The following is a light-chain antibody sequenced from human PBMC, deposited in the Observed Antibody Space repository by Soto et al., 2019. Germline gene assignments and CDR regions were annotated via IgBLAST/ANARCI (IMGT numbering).Light chain of an antibody. CDR2: RNN. J-gene: IGLJ2*01. CDR3: AAWDDSLSAYVV. Sequence: QSALTQPPSASGTPGQRVTISCSGSSSNIGSNYVYWYQQFPGTAPKLLIYRNNQRPSGVPDRFSGSKSGTSASLAISGLRSEDEAEYYCAAWDDSLSAYVVFGGGTKLTVL. CDR1: SSNIGSNY. V-gene: IGLV1-47*01.